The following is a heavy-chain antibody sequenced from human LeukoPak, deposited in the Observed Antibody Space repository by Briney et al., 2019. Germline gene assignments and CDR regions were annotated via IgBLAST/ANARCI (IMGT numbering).Heavy chain of an antibody. CDR2: IIPIFGTA. J-gene: IGHJ5*02. V-gene: IGHV1-69*06. D-gene: IGHD2-21*02. CDR1: GGTFSSNA. Sequence: GASVKVSCKASGGTFSSNAIIWVRQAPGQGLEWMGGIIPIFGTANHAQTFQGRVTITADKSTSTAYMELGSLRSDDTAVYYCARTNCDGDCYSSRGWFDPWGQGTLVTVSS. CDR3: ARTNCDGDCYSSRGWFDP.